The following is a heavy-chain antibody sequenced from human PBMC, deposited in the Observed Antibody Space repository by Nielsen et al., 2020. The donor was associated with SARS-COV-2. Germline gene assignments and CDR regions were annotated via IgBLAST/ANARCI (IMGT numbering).Heavy chain of an antibody. V-gene: IGHV4-34*01. J-gene: IGHJ3*01. CDR2: INHSGST. D-gene: IGHD4-17*01. CDR1: GGSFSGYY. CDR3: ARDGHDYGDYVDAFDL. Sequence: SETLSLTCAVYGGSFSGYYWSWIRQPPGKGLEWIGEINHSGSTNYNPSLKSRVTISVDTSKNQFSLKLRSVTAADAAVYYCARDGHDYGDYVDAFDLWGQGTMVTVSS.